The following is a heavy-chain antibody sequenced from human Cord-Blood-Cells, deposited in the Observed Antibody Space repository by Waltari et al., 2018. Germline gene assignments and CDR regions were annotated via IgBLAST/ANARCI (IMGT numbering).Heavy chain of an antibody. Sequence: QVQLVQSGAEVKKPGASVKVSCKASGYTFTSYDITWVRQATGQGLEWMGWMNHNSGNTGYAQKFQGRVTMTRNTSISTAYMELSSLRSEDTAVYYCARAGSSWYYYYYGMDVWGQGTTVTVSS. J-gene: IGHJ6*02. CDR1: GYTFTSYD. V-gene: IGHV1-8*01. D-gene: IGHD6-13*01. CDR3: ARAGSSWYYYYYGMDV. CDR2: MNHNSGNT.